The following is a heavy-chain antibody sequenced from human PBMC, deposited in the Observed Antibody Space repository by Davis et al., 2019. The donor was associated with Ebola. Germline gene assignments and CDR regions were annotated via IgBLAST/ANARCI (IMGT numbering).Heavy chain of an antibody. CDR1: GFIFSTYV. CDR2: GTSADT. Sequence: GESLKISCSASGFIFSTYVMSWVRQAPGKGLEWVSTYGTSADTYYADSVKGRFTISRDNSKNTLYLQMNGLRVEDTAIYYCAKDNRNIWSEVWGQGTMATVSS. CDR3: AKDNRNIWSEV. V-gene: IGHV3-23*01. D-gene: IGHD2/OR15-2a*01. J-gene: IGHJ3*01.